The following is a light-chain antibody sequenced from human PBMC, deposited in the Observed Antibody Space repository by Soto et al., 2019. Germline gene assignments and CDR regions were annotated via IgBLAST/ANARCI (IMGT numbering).Light chain of an antibody. V-gene: IGLV1-44*01. Sequence: QSVLTQPPSASGTPGQRVTISRSGSSSNIGSNTVNWFQQLPGTAPKVLIYTNNQRPSGVPDRFSGSKSGTSASLAISGLQSEDEADYYCAAWDDSLNGWVFGGGTKVTVL. CDR2: TNN. J-gene: IGLJ3*02. CDR3: AAWDDSLNGWV. CDR1: SSNIGSNT.